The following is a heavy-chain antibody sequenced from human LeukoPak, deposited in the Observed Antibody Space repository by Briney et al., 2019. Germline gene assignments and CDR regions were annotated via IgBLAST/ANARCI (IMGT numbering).Heavy chain of an antibody. CDR3: AEAWSTALAPPHFDQ. J-gene: IGHJ4*02. CDR1: EIRFSNYA. V-gene: IGHV3-23*01. CDR2: IRGSAEGT. D-gene: IGHD2-8*02. Sequence: GGSLRLSCVASEIRFSNYAMNWVRQAPGEGREWVSTIRGSAEGTNSTESVKGRFTIARDNSKNTLYLRMTSLRVDELAVYYCAEAWSTALAPPHFDQWGQGTLVTVS.